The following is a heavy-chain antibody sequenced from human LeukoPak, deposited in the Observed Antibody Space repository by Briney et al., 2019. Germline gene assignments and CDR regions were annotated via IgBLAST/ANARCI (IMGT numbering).Heavy chain of an antibody. CDR3: ARAYYYDSSAAIDY. J-gene: IGHJ4*02. D-gene: IGHD3-22*01. Sequence: SETLSLTCAVYGGSFSGYYWSWIRQPPGKGLEWIGEINHSGSTNYNPSLKSRVTISVDTSKNQFSLKLSSVTAADTAVYYCARAYYYDSSAAIDYWGQGILVTVSS. V-gene: IGHV4-34*01. CDR1: GGSFSGYY. CDR2: INHSGST.